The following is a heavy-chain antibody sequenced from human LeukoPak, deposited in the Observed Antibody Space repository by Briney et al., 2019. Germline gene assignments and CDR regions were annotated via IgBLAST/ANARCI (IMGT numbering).Heavy chain of an antibody. CDR3: ARKGRARYGMDV. J-gene: IGHJ6*02. D-gene: IGHD2-15*01. CDR2: INHSGST. V-gene: IGHV4-34*01. CDR1: GGSFGGYY. Sequence: SETLSLTCAVYGGSFGGYYWSWIRQPPGKGLEWIGEINHSGSTNYNPSLKSRVTISVGTSKNQFSLKLSSVTAADTAVYYCARKGRARYGMDVWGQGTTVTVSS.